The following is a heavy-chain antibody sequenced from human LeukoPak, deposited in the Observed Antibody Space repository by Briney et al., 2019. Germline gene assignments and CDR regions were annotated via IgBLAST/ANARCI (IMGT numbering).Heavy chain of an antibody. CDR2: IKQDGSEK. D-gene: IGHD6-6*01. Sequence: GGSLRLSCAASGFTFSSYWMSWVRQAPGKGLEWVANIKQDGSEKYYVDSVKGRFTISRDNAKNSLYLQMNSLRAEDTAVYYCARVNLITSSSSGNYYYGMDVWGQGTMVTVSS. CDR1: GFTFSSYW. J-gene: IGHJ6*02. CDR3: ARVNLITSSSSGNYYYGMDV. V-gene: IGHV3-7*01.